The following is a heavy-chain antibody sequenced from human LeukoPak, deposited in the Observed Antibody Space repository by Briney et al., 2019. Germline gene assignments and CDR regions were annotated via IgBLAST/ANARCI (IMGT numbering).Heavy chain of an antibody. D-gene: IGHD3-10*01. CDR3: ARDLSFVGSGSFYFDY. CDR2: INPNSGGT. J-gene: IGHJ4*02. CDR1: GYTLTGYY. Sequence: PGASVKVSCKASGYTLTGYYMHWVRQAPGQGLEWMGWINPNSGGTNYAQKFQGRVTMTRDTSISTAYMELSRLRSDDTAVYYCARDLSFVGSGSFYFDYWGQGTLVTVSS. V-gene: IGHV1-2*02.